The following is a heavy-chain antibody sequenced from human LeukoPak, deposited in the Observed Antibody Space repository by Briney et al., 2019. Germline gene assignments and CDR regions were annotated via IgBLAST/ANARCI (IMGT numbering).Heavy chain of an antibody. CDR2: ISWNSGSI. Sequence: GRSLRLSCAASGFTFDDYAMHWVRQAPGKGLEWVSGISWNSGSIGCADSVKGRFTISRDNAKNSLYLQMNSLRAEDTALYYCAKGNDILTGYYYFDYWGQGTLVTVSS. CDR3: AKGNDILTGYYYFDY. J-gene: IGHJ4*02. V-gene: IGHV3-9*01. CDR1: GFTFDDYA. D-gene: IGHD3-9*01.